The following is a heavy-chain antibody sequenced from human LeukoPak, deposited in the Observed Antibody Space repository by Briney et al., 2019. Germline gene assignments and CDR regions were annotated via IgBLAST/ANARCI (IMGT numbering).Heavy chain of an antibody. V-gene: IGHV3-21*01. CDR3: AREGEGCSGGSCSTYYYYGMDV. CDR2: ISSSSSYI. CDR1: GFTFSSYS. J-gene: IGHJ6*02. Sequence: PGGSLRLSCAASGFTFSSYSMNWVRQAPGKGLEWVSSISSSSSYIYYADSVKGRFTISRDNAKNSLYLQMNSLRAEDTAVYYCAREGEGCSGGSCSTYYYYGMDVWGQGTTVTVSS. D-gene: IGHD2-15*01.